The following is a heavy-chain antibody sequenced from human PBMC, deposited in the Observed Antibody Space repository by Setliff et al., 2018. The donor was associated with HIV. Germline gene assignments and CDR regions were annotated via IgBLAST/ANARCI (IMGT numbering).Heavy chain of an antibody. J-gene: IGHJ5*02. CDR1: GYSFTSYW. CDR2: IYPGDSDT. CDR3: ARRHRIGSTNGLFDT. V-gene: IGHV5-51*01. D-gene: IGHD2-2*01. Sequence: RGESLKISCKGSGYSFTSYWIGWVRQMPGKGLEWMGIIYPGDSDTRYSPSFQGQVTISADKSLNTAYLQWTVLKASDTAMYYCARRHRIGSTNGLFDTWGQGTLVTVSS.